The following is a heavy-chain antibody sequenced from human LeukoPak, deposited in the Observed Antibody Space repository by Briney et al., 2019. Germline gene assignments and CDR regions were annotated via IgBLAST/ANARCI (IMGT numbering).Heavy chain of an antibody. J-gene: IGHJ4*02. D-gene: IGHD3-16*01. CDR3: ARGRVCSPFDY. V-gene: IGHV4-59*08. CDR1: GGSIISYY. Sequence: SETLSLTCTVSGGSIISYYGTWIRQPPGTGLEFIGYIYYSGSTNYNPSLKSRVTISVDTSKNQFSLKLSSVTAADTAVYYCARGRVCSPFDYWGQGTLVTVSS. CDR2: IYYSGST.